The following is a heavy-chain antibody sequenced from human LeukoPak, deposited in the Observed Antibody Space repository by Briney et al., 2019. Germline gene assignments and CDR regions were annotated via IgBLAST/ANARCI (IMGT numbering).Heavy chain of an antibody. CDR3: ARHRTIRGYSGYEPKPDFDY. CDR1: GGSISSSSYY. Sequence: SETLSLTCTVSGGSISSSSYYWGWIRQPPGKGLEWIGSIYYSGSTYYNPSLKSRVTISVDTSKNQFSLKLSSVTAADTAVCYCARHRTIRGYSGYEPKPDFDYWGQGTLVTVSS. J-gene: IGHJ4*02. D-gene: IGHD5-12*01. V-gene: IGHV4-39*01. CDR2: IYYSGST.